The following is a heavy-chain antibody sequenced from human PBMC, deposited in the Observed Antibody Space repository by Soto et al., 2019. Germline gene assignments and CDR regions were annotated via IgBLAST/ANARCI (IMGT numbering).Heavy chain of an antibody. CDR1: GFTFSSYA. CDR2: ISGSGGST. J-gene: IGHJ6*02. CDR3: AKDRADIVLMVYWMGQMDV. Sequence: PGGSLRLSCAASGFTFSSYAMSWVRQAPGKGLEWVSAISGSGGSTYYADSVKGRFTISRDNSKNTLYLQMNSLRAEDTAVYYCAKDRADIVLMVYWMGQMDVWGQGTTVTVSS. D-gene: IGHD2-8*01. V-gene: IGHV3-23*01.